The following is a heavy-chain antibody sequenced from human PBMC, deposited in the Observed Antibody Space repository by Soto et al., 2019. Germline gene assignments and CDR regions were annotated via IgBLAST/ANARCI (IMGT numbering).Heavy chain of an antibody. Sequence: ASVKVSFKASSYTFTSYGISWVRQAPGQGLECMGWISAYNGNTNYAQKLQGRVTMTTDTSTSTAYMELRSLRSDDTAVYYCARGYDFWSGYYTSGSYFDYWGQGTLVTV. V-gene: IGHV1-18*01. CDR2: ISAYNGNT. CDR3: ARGYDFWSGYYTSGSYFDY. D-gene: IGHD3-3*01. CDR1: SYTFTSYG. J-gene: IGHJ4*02.